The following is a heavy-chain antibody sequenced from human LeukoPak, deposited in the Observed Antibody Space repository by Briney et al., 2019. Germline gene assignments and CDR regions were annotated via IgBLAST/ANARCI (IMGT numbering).Heavy chain of an antibody. Sequence: GGSLRLSCAVSGFTFSSYWMSWVRRAPGKGLEWVANIKQDGSEKYYVDSVKGRFTISRDNAKNSLYLQMNSLRAEDTAVYYCARDDGAAGYWGQGTLVTVSS. J-gene: IGHJ4*02. V-gene: IGHV3-7*01. CDR1: GFTFSSYW. CDR3: ARDDGAAGY. CDR2: IKQDGSEK. D-gene: IGHD3-10*01.